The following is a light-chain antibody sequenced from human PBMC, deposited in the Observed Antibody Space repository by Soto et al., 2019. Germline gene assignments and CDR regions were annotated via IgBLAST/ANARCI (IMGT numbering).Light chain of an antibody. V-gene: IGKV3-11*01. J-gene: IGKJ2*01. CDR3: QQRSDWRYT. CDR1: QSVGTY. Sequence: EIVLTQSRATLSLSPGESATLSCRASQSVGTYLAWYQQKPGQTPRLVIYTASNRATGIPARFSGSGSGTDFTLTISSLEPEDFAVYYCQQRSDWRYTFGQGTKVDIK. CDR2: TAS.